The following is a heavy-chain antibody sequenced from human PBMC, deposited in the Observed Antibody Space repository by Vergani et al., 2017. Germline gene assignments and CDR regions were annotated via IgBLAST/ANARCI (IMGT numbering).Heavy chain of an antibody. CDR2: ISYDGSNK. J-gene: IGHJ4*02. V-gene: IGHV3-30*01. CDR3: AKLGGDPY. D-gene: IGHD7-27*01. Sequence: QVQLVESGGGVVQPGRSLRLSCAASGFTFSSYAMHWVRQAPGKGLEWVAVISYDGSNKYYADSVKGRFTISRDNSKNTLYLQMNSLRAEDTAVYYCAKLGGDPYWGQGTLVTVSS. CDR1: GFTFSSYA.